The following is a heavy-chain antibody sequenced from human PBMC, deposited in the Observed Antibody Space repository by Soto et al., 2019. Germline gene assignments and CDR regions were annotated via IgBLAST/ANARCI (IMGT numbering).Heavy chain of an antibody. CDR1: GGSFSGYY. CDR2: INHSGST. D-gene: IGHD2-15*01. Sequence: SSETLSLTCAVYGGSFSGYYWSWIRQPPGKGLEWFGEINHSGSTNYNPSLKSRVTISVDTSKNQFSLKLSSVTAADTAVYYCARGAPPEVVVVAATPSPPLDYWGQGTLVTVSS. V-gene: IGHV4-34*01. J-gene: IGHJ4*02. CDR3: ARGAPPEVVVVAATPSPPLDY.